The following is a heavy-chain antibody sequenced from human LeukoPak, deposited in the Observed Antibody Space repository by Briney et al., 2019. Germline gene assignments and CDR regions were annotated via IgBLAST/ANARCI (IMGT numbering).Heavy chain of an antibody. CDR3: ARDGRRKQLVRSYYYYGMDV. D-gene: IGHD6-6*01. CDR1: GFTFSSYS. CDR2: ISSSSSYI. J-gene: IGHJ6*02. V-gene: IGHV3-21*01. Sequence: GGSLRLSCAASGFTFSSYSMNWVRQAPGKGLEWVSSISSSSSYIYYADSVKGRFTISRDNAKNSLYLQMNSLRAEDTAVYYCARDGRRKQLVRSYYYYGMDVWGQGTTVTVSS.